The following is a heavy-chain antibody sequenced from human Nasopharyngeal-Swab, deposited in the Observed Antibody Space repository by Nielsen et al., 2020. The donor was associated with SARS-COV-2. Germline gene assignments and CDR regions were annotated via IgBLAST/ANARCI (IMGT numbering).Heavy chain of an antibody. CDR3: AKGSLGIVGAMGRLDY. Sequence: GALRLSLAASGFTFNSYAMSWVRQAPGKGLEWVSAISGSGGSTYYADSVKGRFTISRDNSKNTLYLQMNSLKAEDTAVYYCAKGSLGIVGAMGRLDYWGQGTLVTVFS. CDR2: ISGSGGST. J-gene: IGHJ4*02. V-gene: IGHV3-23*01. CDR1: GFTFNSYA. D-gene: IGHD1-26*01.